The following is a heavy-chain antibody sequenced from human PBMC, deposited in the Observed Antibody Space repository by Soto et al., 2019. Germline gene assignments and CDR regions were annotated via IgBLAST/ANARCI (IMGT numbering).Heavy chain of an antibody. J-gene: IGHJ4*02. CDR2: IIPIFGTA. CDR3: ASPRIPYYDSSGYYLYYFDY. V-gene: IGHV1-69*01. CDR1: GGTFSSYA. Sequence: QVQLVQSGAEVKKPGSSVKVSCKASGGTFSSYAISWVRQAPGQGLEWMGGIIPIFGTANSAQKFQGRVTITADESTSTAYMELSSLRSEDTAVYYCASPRIPYYDSSGYYLYYFDYWGQGTLVTVSS. D-gene: IGHD3-22*01.